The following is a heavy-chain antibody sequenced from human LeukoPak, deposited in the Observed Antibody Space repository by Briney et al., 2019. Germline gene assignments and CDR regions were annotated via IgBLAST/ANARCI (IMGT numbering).Heavy chain of an antibody. CDR3: ARVRSGSYYYLRAFDI. Sequence: PSETLSLTCAVDGGSFSGYYWSWIRQPPGKGLEWIGEINHSGSTNYNPSLKSRVTISVDTSKNQFSLKLSSVTAADTAVYYCARVRSGSYYYLRAFDIWGQGTMVTVSS. D-gene: IGHD1-26*01. CDR1: GGSFSGYY. J-gene: IGHJ3*02. CDR2: INHSGST. V-gene: IGHV4-34*01.